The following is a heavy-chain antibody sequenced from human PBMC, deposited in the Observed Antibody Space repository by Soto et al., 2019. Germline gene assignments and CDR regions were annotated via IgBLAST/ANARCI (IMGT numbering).Heavy chain of an antibody. V-gene: IGHV4-31*03. J-gene: IGHJ4*02. CDR2: IYYSGST. CDR3: ARDDRTVYGTIDY. D-gene: IGHD2-8*01. CDR1: GGSISSGGNY. Sequence: QVQLQESGPGLVKPSQTLSLTCTVSGGSISSGGNYWSWLRQHPGKGLEWIGYIYYSGSTYYNPSLKSRVTITVDTSKNQCSLTRSSVTAADTAVYYCARDDRTVYGTIDYWGQGTLVTVSS.